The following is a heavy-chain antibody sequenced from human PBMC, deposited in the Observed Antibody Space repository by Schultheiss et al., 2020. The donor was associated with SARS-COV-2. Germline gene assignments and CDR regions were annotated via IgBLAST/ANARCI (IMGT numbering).Heavy chain of an antibody. D-gene: IGHD3-3*01. J-gene: IGHJ5*02. CDR3: TRPGHDFWSGYFER. V-gene: IGHV3-73*01. CDR1: GFTFSGSA. Sequence: GESLKISCAASGFTFSGSAMHWVRQASGKGLEWVGRIRSKANSYATAYAASVKGRFTISRDDSKNTAYLQMNSLKTEDTAVYYCTRPGHDFWSGYFERWGQGTLVTVSS. CDR2: IRSKANSYAT.